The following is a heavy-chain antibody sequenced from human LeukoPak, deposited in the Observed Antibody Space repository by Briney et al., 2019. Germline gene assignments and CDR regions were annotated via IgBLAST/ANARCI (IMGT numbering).Heavy chain of an antibody. D-gene: IGHD6-19*01. Sequence: GGSLRLSCAASGFAFSSYAMSWVRQAPGKGLEWVSSISGSAASTYYAVSVRGRFTISRDNPKTTLYLQMNSLRAEDTAGYYCAKEGYSSGWHPSKFDYWGQGALVTVSS. CDR1: GFAFSSYA. CDR3: AKEGYSSGWHPSKFDY. V-gene: IGHV3-23*01. CDR2: ISGSAAST. J-gene: IGHJ4*02.